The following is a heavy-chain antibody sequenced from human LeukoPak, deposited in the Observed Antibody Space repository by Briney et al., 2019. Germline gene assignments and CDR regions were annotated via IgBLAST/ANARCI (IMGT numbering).Heavy chain of an antibody. CDR1: GFTFSDYY. Sequence: GGSLRLSCAASGFTFSDYYMSWIRQAPGKGLVWVSRINSDGSSTSYADSVKGRFTISRDNAKNTLYLQMNSLRAEDTAVYYCARGLNRYYYYGMDVWGQGTTVTVSS. CDR3: ARGLNRYYYYGMDV. J-gene: IGHJ6*02. V-gene: IGHV3-74*01. D-gene: IGHD1-14*01. CDR2: INSDGSST.